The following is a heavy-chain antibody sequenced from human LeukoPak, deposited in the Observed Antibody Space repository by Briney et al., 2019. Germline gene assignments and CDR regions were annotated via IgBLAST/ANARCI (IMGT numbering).Heavy chain of an antibody. Sequence: SETLSLTCTVSGYSISSGYYWGWIRQPPGKGLEWIGSIYYSGSTYYNPSLKSRVTISVDTSKNQFSLKLSSVTAADTAVYYCARDVLVFYSPFRYPDYWGQGTLVTVSS. CDR3: ARDVLVFYSPFRYPDY. D-gene: IGHD2-21*01. V-gene: IGHV4-38-2*02. CDR1: GYSISSGYY. J-gene: IGHJ4*02. CDR2: IYYSGST.